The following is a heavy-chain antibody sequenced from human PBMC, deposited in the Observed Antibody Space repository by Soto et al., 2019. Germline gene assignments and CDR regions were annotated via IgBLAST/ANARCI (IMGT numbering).Heavy chain of an antibody. CDR2: IWYDGSNK. Sequence: PGGSLRLSCAVSGFTFSSYGMHWVRQAPGKGLEWVAVIWYDGSNKYYADSVKGRFTISRDNSKNTLYLQMNSLRAEDTAVYYCARDPVSSGWVYYYYYGMDVWGQGTTVTVSS. J-gene: IGHJ6*02. D-gene: IGHD6-19*01. CDR1: GFTFSSYG. V-gene: IGHV3-33*01. CDR3: ARDPVSSGWVYYYYYGMDV.